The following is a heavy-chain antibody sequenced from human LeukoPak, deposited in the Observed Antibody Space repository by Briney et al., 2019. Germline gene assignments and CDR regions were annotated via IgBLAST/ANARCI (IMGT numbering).Heavy chain of an antibody. D-gene: IGHD3-22*01. CDR2: ISGSGGST. CDR1: GFTLSNYG. CDR3: AKRGVVIRVILVGFYKEAYYFDS. V-gene: IGHV3-23*01. J-gene: IGHJ4*02. Sequence: GGSLRLSCAVSGFTLSNYGMSWVRQAPGKGLEWVAGISGSGGSTNYADSVKGRFTISRDNPKNTLYLQMNSLRAEDTAVYFCAKRGVVIRVILVGFYKEAYYFDSWGQGALVIVSS.